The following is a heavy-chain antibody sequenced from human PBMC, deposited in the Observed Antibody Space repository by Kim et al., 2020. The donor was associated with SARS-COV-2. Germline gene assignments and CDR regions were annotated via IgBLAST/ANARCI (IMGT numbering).Heavy chain of an antibody. V-gene: IGHV3-30*18. CDR3: AKDRHPRYYYYGMDV. Sequence: GGSLRLSCAASGFTFSSYGMHWVRQAPGKGLEWVAVISYDGSNKYYADSVKGRFTISRDNSKNTLYLQMNSLRAEDTAVYYCAKDRHPRYYYYGMDVWGQGTTVTVSS. CDR2: ISYDGSNK. CDR1: GFTFSSYG. J-gene: IGHJ6*02.